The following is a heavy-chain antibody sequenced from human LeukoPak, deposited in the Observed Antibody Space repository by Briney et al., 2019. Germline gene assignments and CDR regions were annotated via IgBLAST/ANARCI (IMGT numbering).Heavy chain of an antibody. CDR1: GDSVSTSSAG. CDR2: TYYNSNWYI. Sequence: LSQTLSLTCAISGDSVSTSSAGWNWIRQSPSRGLEWLGRTYYNSNWYIDYAVSVKGRITIGPDTSKNQFSLQLNSVTPEDTAVYYCAKGWLQSGFDYWGQGTLVTVSS. CDR3: AKGWLQSGFDY. D-gene: IGHD5-24*01. V-gene: IGHV6-1*01. J-gene: IGHJ4*02.